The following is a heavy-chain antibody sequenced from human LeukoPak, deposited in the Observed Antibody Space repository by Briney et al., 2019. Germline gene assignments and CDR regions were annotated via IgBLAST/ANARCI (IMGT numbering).Heavy chain of an antibody. CDR1: GGSISSGDYY. D-gene: IGHD3-22*01. CDR3: ATHSSGYDSGNDAFDI. J-gene: IGHJ3*02. Sequence: SETLSLTCTVSGGSISSGDYYWSWIRQPPGKGLEWIGYIYYSGSTYYNPSLKSRVTMSVDTSKDRFSLKLSSVTAADTAVYYCATHSSGYDSGNDAFDIWGQGTMVTASS. CDR2: IYYSGST. V-gene: IGHV4-30-4*08.